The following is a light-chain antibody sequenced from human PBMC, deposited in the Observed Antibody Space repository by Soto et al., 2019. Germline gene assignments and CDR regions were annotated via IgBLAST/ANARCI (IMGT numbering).Light chain of an antibody. CDR3: SAYTYSRTWV. J-gene: IGLJ3*02. CDR1: SSDVGGYNY. CDR2: DVS. V-gene: IGLV2-14*01. Sequence: QSALTQPASVSGSPGQSITISCTGTSSDVGGYNYVSWYQQHPGKAPKLMIYDVSNRPSGVSNRFSGSKSGNTASLTISGLQAEDEADYYGSAYTYSRTWVFGGGTTLTVL.